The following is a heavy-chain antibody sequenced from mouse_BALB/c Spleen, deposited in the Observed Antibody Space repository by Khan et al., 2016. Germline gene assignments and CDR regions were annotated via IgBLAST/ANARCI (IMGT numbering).Heavy chain of an antibody. J-gene: IGHJ4*01. D-gene: IGHD2-12*01. Sequence: QIQLVQSGPELKKPGETVKISCKASGYTFTNYGMNWVKQAPGKGLKWMGWINTYTGEPTYADDFKGRFAFSLETSASTSYLQINNLKNEDTATYFCASYYRVHAMDYWGQGTSVTVSS. CDR1: GYTFTNYG. V-gene: IGHV9-3-1*01. CDR3: ASYYRVHAMDY. CDR2: INTYTGEP.